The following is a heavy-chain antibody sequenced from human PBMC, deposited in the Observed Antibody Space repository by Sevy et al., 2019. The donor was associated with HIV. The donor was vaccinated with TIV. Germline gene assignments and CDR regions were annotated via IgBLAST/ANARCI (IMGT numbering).Heavy chain of an antibody. J-gene: IGHJ4*02. CDR3: ARRVYDSSGYPQYYFDY. D-gene: IGHD3-22*01. Sequence: GESLKISCKGSGYWFTSYWIGWVRQMPGKGLEWMGIVYPDDSDIRYSPSFQGQVTISADKSINTAYLQWSSLKASDTAMYFCARRVYDSSGYPQYYFDYWGQGTLVTVSS. V-gene: IGHV5-51*01. CDR1: GYWFTSYW. CDR2: VYPDDSDI.